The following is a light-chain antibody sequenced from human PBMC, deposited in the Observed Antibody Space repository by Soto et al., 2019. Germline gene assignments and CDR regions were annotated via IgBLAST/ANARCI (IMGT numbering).Light chain of an antibody. V-gene: IGKV1-39*01. Sequence: DTQMTQSPSSLSASVGDRVTITCRASQSIRAYLNWYQQKPGKAPKLLIYAASTLQSGVPSRFSGSGSGTVFTLTISSLQPEDFATYYCQQGYNTPWTFGLGTKVDIK. CDR1: QSIRAY. CDR3: QQGYNTPWT. CDR2: AAS. J-gene: IGKJ1*01.